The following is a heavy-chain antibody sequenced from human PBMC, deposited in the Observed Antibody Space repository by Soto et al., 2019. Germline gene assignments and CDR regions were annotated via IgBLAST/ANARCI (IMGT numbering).Heavy chain of an antibody. CDR2: INHSGST. D-gene: IGHD2-2*01. Sequence: SETLSLTCAVYGGSFSGYYWSWIRQPPGKGLEWIGEINHSGSTNYNPSLKSRVTISVDTSKNQFSLKLSSVTAADTAVYYCASAGPALGYCSSTSCPSWYFDYWGQGTLVTVSS. J-gene: IGHJ4*02. CDR3: ASAGPALGYCSSTSCPSWYFDY. V-gene: IGHV4-34*01. CDR1: GGSFSGYY.